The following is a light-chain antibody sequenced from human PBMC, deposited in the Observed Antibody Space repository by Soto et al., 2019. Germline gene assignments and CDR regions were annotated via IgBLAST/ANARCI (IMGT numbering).Light chain of an antibody. Sequence: QSALTQPRSVSGSPGQSVTISCTGTSRDVGGYNYVSWYQQHPGKAPKHMIYDVSKRPSGVPDRFSGSKSGNTASLTISGLQAEDEADYYCCSYAGSYTGVFGGGTKLTVL. CDR3: CSYAGSYTGV. CDR1: SRDVGGYNY. V-gene: IGLV2-11*01. J-gene: IGLJ2*01. CDR2: DVS.